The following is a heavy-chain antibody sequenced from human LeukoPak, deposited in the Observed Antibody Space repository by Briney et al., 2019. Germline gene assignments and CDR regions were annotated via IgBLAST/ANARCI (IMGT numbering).Heavy chain of an antibody. J-gene: IGHJ4*02. CDR1: GCSISSSSYY. CDR3: ARHVGWFGELLSRYFDY. V-gene: IGHV4-39*01. CDR2: IYYSGST. Sequence: SETLSLTCTVSGCSISSSSYYWGWIRQPPGKGLEWIGSIYYSGSTYYNPSLKSRVTISVDTSKNQFSLKLSSVTAADTAVYYCARHVGWFGELLSRYFDYWGQGTLVTVSS. D-gene: IGHD3-10*01.